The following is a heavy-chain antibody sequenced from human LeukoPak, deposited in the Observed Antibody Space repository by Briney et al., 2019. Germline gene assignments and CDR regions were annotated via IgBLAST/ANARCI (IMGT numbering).Heavy chain of an antibody. V-gene: IGHV4-38-2*02. CDR2: IYHSGSA. CDR1: GYSISSGYY. Sequence: PSETPSLTCGVSGYSISSGYYWGWIRQPPGKGLEWIGSIYHSGSAYYNPSLKSRVTISVDTSKNQFSLKLTSVTAADTAVYYCARDSLYSIAARFDYWGQGTLVTVSS. CDR3: ARDSLYSIAARFDY. J-gene: IGHJ4*02. D-gene: IGHD6-6*01.